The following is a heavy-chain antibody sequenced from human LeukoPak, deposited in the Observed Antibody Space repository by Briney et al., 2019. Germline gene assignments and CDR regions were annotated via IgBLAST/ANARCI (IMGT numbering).Heavy chain of an antibody. CDR3: ARDLSYYSMDV. CDR2: IWYDGSKT. Sequence: GGSLRLSCAASGFTVSSNYMSWVRQAPGKGLEWVAAIWYDGSKTYYGDSVKGRFTISRDNSETTLYLQMNSVRGEDTAVYYCARDLSYYSMDVRGQGTAVTVSS. CDR1: GFTVSSNY. J-gene: IGHJ6*02. V-gene: IGHV3-33*08.